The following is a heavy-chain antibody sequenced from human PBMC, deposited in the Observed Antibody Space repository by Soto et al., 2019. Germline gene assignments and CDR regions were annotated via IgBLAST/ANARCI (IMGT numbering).Heavy chain of an antibody. CDR3: ARVVGEYYDILTGYSPFFDY. Sequence: SETLSLTCTVSGGSISSGGYYWSWIRQHPGKGLEWIGYIYYSGSTYYNPSLKSRVTISVDTSKNQFSLKLSSVIAADTAVYYCARVVGEYYDILTGYSPFFDYWGQGTLVTVSS. CDR1: GGSISSGGYY. CDR2: IYYSGST. J-gene: IGHJ4*02. V-gene: IGHV4-31*03. D-gene: IGHD3-9*01.